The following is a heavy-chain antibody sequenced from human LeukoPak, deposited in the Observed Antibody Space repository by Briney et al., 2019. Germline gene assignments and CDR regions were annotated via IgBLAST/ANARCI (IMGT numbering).Heavy chain of an antibody. CDR3: ASSDFWSGYYYYYMDV. CDR2: IIPIFGTA. D-gene: IGHD3-3*01. Sequence: SVKVSCKASGGTFSSYAISWVRQAPGQGLEWMGGIIPIFGTANYAQKSQGRVTITTDESTSTAYMELSSLRSEDTAVYYCASSDFWSGYYYYYMDVWGKGTTVTVSS. V-gene: IGHV1-69*05. CDR1: GGTFSSYA. J-gene: IGHJ6*03.